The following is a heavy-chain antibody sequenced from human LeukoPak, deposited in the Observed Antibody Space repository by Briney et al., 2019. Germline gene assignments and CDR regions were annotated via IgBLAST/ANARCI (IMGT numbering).Heavy chain of an antibody. Sequence: SETLSLSCAVYGGSFSGYYWSWIRQPPGKGLEWIGEINHSGSTNYNPSLKSRVTISVDTSKNQFSLKLSSVTAADTAVYYCASSSTYYDYVWGSYYRGFESWGQGTLVTVSS. J-gene: IGHJ4*02. CDR2: INHSGST. D-gene: IGHD3-16*01. V-gene: IGHV4-34*01. CDR1: GGSFSGYY. CDR3: ASSSTYYDYVWGSYYRGFES.